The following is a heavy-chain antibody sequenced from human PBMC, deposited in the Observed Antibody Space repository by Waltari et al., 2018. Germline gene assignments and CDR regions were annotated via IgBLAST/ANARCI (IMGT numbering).Heavy chain of an antibody. D-gene: IGHD3-16*01. J-gene: IGHJ6*03. CDR2: INPRGGTT. Sequence: QVQLVQSGAEVKKPGASVKVSCHASGYTFSSYYMHWVRQAPGQGLEWMGIINPRGGTTSYAQKSQGRVTMTRDTATSTVYMELSSLRSEDTALYYCARGGKTPPRAAHIYYMDVWGKGTTVTISS. CDR3: ARGGKTPPRAAHIYYMDV. CDR1: GYTFSSYY. V-gene: IGHV1-46*01.